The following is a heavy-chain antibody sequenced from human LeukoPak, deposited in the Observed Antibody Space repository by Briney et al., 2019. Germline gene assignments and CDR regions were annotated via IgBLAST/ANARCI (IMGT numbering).Heavy chain of an antibody. V-gene: IGHV3-74*01. CDR3: ARVRYDFWSRFRDYYYMDV. CDR1: GFTFSSYW. J-gene: IGHJ6*03. Sequence: GGSLRLSCAASGFTFSSYWMHWVRQAPGKGLVWVSRINSDGSSTSYADSVKGRFTISRDNAKNTLYLQMNSLRAEDTAVYYCARVRYDFWSRFRDYYYMDVWGKGSTVTVSS. D-gene: IGHD3-3*01. CDR2: INSDGSST.